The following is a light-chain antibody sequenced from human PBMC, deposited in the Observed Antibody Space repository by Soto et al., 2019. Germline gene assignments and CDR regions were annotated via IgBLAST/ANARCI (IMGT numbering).Light chain of an antibody. Sequence: EVVLTQSPATLSLSPGDSATLSCRASQSISELLVWYQHKPGQAPRLLIFDASKRAEGVPARFSGSGSGTDFTLTISSLEPEAFAFYYCQQRSDWPPYTFGQGTKVENK. CDR1: QSISEL. CDR2: DAS. J-gene: IGKJ2*01. CDR3: QQRSDWPPYT. V-gene: IGKV3-11*01.